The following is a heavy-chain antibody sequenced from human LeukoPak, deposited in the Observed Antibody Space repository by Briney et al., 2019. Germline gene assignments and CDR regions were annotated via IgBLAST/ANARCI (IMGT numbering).Heavy chain of an antibody. D-gene: IGHD5-12*01. Sequence: SETLSLTCTVSGGSIRSYYWGWIRQPPGKGLEWVGYIYYSGSTTYNPSLKSRVTISVDTSKNQFSLKLNSVTAADAAVYYCARHGYSGYGFDPWGQGTLVTVSS. V-gene: IGHV4-59*08. J-gene: IGHJ5*02. CDR2: IYYSGST. CDR1: GGSIRSYY. CDR3: ARHGYSGYGFDP.